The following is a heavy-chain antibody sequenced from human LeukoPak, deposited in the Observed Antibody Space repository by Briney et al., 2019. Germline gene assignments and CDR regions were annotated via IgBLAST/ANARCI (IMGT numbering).Heavy chain of an antibody. CDR3: ARDIGSYFYFDY. Sequence: ASVKVSCKASGYTFTSYGITWVRQAPGQGLEWMGIINPSGGSTSYAQKFQGRVTMTRDMSTSTVYMELSSLRSEDTAVYYCARDIGSYFYFDYWGQGTLVTVSS. J-gene: IGHJ4*02. V-gene: IGHV1-46*01. CDR2: INPSGGST. D-gene: IGHD1-26*01. CDR1: GYTFTSYG.